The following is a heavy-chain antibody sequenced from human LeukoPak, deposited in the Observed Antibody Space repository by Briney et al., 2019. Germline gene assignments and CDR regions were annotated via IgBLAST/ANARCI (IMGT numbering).Heavy chain of an antibody. D-gene: IGHD3-16*01. CDR2: FDPEDGET. V-gene: IGHV1-24*01. Sequence: ASVKVSCKASGYSFTSHYMHWVRQAPGKGLEWMGGFDPEDGETIYAQKFQGRVTMTEDTSTDTAYMELSSLRSEDTAVYYCATVSIGLRLGELPVGDWFDPWGQGTLVTVSS. CDR3: ATVSIGLRLGELPVGDWFDP. CDR1: GYSFTSHY. J-gene: IGHJ5*02.